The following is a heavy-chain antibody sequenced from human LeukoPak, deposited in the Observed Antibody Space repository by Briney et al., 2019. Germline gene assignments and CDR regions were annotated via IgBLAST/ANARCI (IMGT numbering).Heavy chain of an antibody. CDR1: GFTFSSYG. Sequence: GGSLRLSCAASGFTFSSYGMHWVRQAPGKGLEWVAFIRYDGSNKYYADSVKGRFTISRDNSKNTLYLQMNGLRAEDTAVYYCAKWAVTTGVLWFDPWGQGTLVTVSS. J-gene: IGHJ5*02. CDR3: AKWAVTTGVLWFDP. CDR2: IRYDGSNK. D-gene: IGHD4-11*01. V-gene: IGHV3-30*02.